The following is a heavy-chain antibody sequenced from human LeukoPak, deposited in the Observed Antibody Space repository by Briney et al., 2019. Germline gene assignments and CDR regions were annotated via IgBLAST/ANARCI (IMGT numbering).Heavy chain of an antibody. CDR2: IYPGDSDT. V-gene: IGHV5-51*01. Sequence: GESLKISCKGSGYSFTSYWIGWVRQMPGKGLEWMGIIYPGDSDTRYSPSFQGQVTISADKSISTAYLQWSSLRASDTAIYYCTRQGPSANYDYWGQGTLVTVSS. D-gene: IGHD2-2*01. J-gene: IGHJ4*02. CDR1: GYSFTSYW. CDR3: TRQGPSANYDY.